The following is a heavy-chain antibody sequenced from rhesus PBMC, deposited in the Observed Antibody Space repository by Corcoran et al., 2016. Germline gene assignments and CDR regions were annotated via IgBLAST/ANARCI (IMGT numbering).Heavy chain of an antibody. D-gene: IGHD6-43*01. CDR1: GYTFTDSY. Sequence: EVQLVQSGAEVKKPGASVKISCKASGYTFTDSYLPWGRQAPGKGLEWMGRVDPQDGEADYAQKFQDRVTITRDTSTDTAYMELSSLRSEDTAVYYCATGGSSSTFDYWGQGVLVTVSS. J-gene: IGHJ4*01. CDR2: VDPQDGEA. V-gene: IGHV1-111*01. CDR3: ATGGSSSTFDY.